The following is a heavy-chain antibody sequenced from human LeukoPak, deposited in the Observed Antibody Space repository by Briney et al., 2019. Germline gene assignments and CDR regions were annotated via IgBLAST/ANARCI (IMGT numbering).Heavy chain of an antibody. CDR1: GFTFSSYA. CDR3: TTEHSSSWSYYYYYMDV. Sequence: GGSLSLSCAASGFTFSSYAMSWVRQAPGKGLEWVSAISGSGGSTYYADSVRGRFTISRDNSKNTLYLQMNSLKTEDTAVYYCTTEHSSSWSYYYYYMDVWGKGTTVTISS. D-gene: IGHD6-13*01. V-gene: IGHV3-23*01. J-gene: IGHJ6*03. CDR2: ISGSGGST.